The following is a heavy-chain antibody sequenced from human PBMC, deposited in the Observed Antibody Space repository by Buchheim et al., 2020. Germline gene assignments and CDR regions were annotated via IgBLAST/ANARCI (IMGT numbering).Heavy chain of an antibody. CDR2: ISYDGSNK. CDR1: GFTFSSYG. CDR3: AKAGYIVVVTAIEGYFDY. J-gene: IGHJ4*02. D-gene: IGHD2-21*02. V-gene: IGHV3-30*18. Sequence: VQLVESGGGVVQPGRSLRLSCAASGFTFSSYGMHWVRQAPGKGLEWVAVISYDGSNKYYADSVKGRFTISRDNSKNTLYLQMNSLRAEDTAVYYCAKAGYIVVVTAIEGYFDYWGQGTL.